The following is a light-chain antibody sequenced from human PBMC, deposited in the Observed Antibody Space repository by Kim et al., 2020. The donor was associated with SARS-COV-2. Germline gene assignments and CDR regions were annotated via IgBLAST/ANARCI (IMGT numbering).Light chain of an antibody. CDR2: GEN. CDR1: SLRSYY. CDR3: NSRDSSGNHLV. J-gene: IGLJ3*02. V-gene: IGLV3-19*01. Sequence: SSELTQDPAVSVALGQTVRITCQGDSLRSYYASWYQQKPGQAPIFVIYGENNRPSWIPDRFSGSSSGNTASLTITGAQAEDGGDYYCNSRDSSGNHLVFGGGTKVTVL.